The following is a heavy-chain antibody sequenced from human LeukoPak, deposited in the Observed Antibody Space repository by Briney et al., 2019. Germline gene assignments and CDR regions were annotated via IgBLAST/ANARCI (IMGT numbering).Heavy chain of an antibody. CDR3: ARGTTALMDV. CDR1: GFTFSSYE. Sequence: GGSLRLSCAASGFTFSSYEMNWVRQAPGKGLEWVSYISSGSTIYYADSVKGRFTISRDNAKNSLYLQMNSLRAEDTAVYYCARGTTALMDVWGKGTTVTVSS. D-gene: IGHD2-21*02. V-gene: IGHV3-48*03. CDR2: ISSGSTI. J-gene: IGHJ6*03.